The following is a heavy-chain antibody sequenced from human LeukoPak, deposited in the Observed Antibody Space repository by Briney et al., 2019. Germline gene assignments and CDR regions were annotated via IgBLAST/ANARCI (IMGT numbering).Heavy chain of an antibody. CDR2: IKSKTDGGTT. CDR1: GFTFSNAW. D-gene: IGHD2-15*01. Sequence: PGGSLRLSCAASGFTFSNAWMSWVRQAPGKGLEWVGRIKSKTDGGTTDYAAPVKGRFTISRDDSKNTLYLQMNSLKTEDTAVYYCTTDVRAVVVAAINWFDPWGQGTLVTVSS. V-gene: IGHV3-15*01. CDR3: TTDVRAVVVAAINWFDP. J-gene: IGHJ5*02.